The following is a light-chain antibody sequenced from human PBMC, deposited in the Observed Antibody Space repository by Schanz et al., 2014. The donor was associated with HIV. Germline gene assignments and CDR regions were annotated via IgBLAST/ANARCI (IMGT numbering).Light chain of an antibody. CDR1: QGIGNE. CDR2: AAS. Sequence: DIQMTQSPSSLSASVGDTVAITCRASQGIGNELGWYQQKPGKAPKRLIYAASFLQSEVPSRFIGSGSGTEFTLTISSLQPDDFATYYCQQYNSYSWTFGQGTKVEIK. V-gene: IGKV1-17*01. CDR3: QQYNSYSWT. J-gene: IGKJ1*01.